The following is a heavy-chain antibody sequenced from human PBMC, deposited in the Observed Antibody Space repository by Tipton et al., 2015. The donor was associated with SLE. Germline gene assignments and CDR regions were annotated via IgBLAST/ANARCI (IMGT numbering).Heavy chain of an antibody. CDR1: RDSIISGSSY. D-gene: IGHD6-13*01. CDR2: IFYSGSP. J-gene: IGHJ5*02. CDR3: ARAGAASGARWFDT. Sequence: TLSLTCTVSRDSIISGSSYWSWVRQHPGKGLEWIGCIFYSGSPHYNPSLQRRVTLSIDRSNNQCSLNVNSVTASDTAVYYCARAGAASGARWFDTWGRGTLVTVSS. V-gene: IGHV4-31*03.